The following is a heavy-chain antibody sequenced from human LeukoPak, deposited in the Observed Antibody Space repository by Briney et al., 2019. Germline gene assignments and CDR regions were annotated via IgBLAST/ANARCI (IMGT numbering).Heavy chain of an antibody. V-gene: IGHV3-30*03. CDR2: ISYGGSNK. CDR3: ALDYCSGGSCYTPSN. J-gene: IGHJ4*02. D-gene: IGHD2-15*01. CDR1: GFTFSSYG. Sequence: GGSLRLSCAASGFTFSSYGMHGVRQAPGKGLEGVAVISYGGSNKYYADSVKGRFTISRDNTENTLYLQMNNLRAEDTAVYYCALDYCSGGSCYTPSNWGQGTLVTVSS.